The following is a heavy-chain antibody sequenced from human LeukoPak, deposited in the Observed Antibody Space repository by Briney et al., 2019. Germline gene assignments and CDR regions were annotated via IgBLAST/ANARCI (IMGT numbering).Heavy chain of an antibody. CDR3: ASAEGTGYCSGGSCYAGWFDP. V-gene: IGHV1-46*01. Sequence: ASVKVSCKASGYTFTSYYMHWVRQPPGQGLEWMGIINPSGGSTSYAQKFQGRVTMTRDMSTSTVYMELSSLRSEDTAVYYCASAEGTGYCSGGSCYAGWFDPWGQGTLVTVSS. CDR1: GYTFTSYY. J-gene: IGHJ5*02. D-gene: IGHD2-15*01. CDR2: INPSGGST.